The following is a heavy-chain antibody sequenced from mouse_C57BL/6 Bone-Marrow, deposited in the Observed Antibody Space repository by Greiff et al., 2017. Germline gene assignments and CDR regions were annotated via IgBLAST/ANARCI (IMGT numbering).Heavy chain of an antibody. CDR1: GFNIKDYY. CDR3: TTGYDYEYYAMDY. Sequence: EVQVVESGAELVRPGASVKLSCTASGFNIKDYYMHWVKQRPEQGLEWIGRIDPEDGDTEYAAKFQGKATMTADTSSITAYLQLSRLTSEDTAVYYCTTGYDYEYYAMDYWGQGTSVTVSS. CDR2: IDPEDGDT. J-gene: IGHJ4*01. V-gene: IGHV14-1*01. D-gene: IGHD2-4*01.